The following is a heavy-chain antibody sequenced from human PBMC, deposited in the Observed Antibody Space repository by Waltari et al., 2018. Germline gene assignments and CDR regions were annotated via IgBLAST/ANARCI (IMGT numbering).Heavy chain of an antibody. CDR3: ARGTATFYDSSGYYAPPGD. V-gene: IGHV3-30-3*01. J-gene: IGHJ4*02. CDR1: GLTFSSFA. Sequence: QVQLVESGGGVVQPGGSLRLSCAASGLTFSSFATPWVRQAPGKGLEWVALISYDGNNKYYADSVRGRITISRDNSKNTVFLQMNSLRAEDTAVYYCARGTATFYDSSGYYAPPGDWGQGALVTVSS. D-gene: IGHD3-22*01. CDR2: ISYDGNNK.